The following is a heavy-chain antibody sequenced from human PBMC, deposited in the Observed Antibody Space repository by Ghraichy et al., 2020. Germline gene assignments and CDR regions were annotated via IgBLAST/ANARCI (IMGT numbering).Heavy chain of an antibody. CDR2: IKQDGSEK. J-gene: IGHJ4*02. CDR3: ARDSSSWYSYYFDY. V-gene: IGHV3-7*03. CDR1: GFTFSSYW. Sequence: GGSLRLSCAASGFTFSSYWMSWVRQAPGKGLEWVANIKQDGSEKYYVDSVKGRFTISRDNAKNSLYLQMNSLRAEDTAVYYCARDSSSWYSYYFDYWGQGTLVTVSS. D-gene: IGHD6-13*01.